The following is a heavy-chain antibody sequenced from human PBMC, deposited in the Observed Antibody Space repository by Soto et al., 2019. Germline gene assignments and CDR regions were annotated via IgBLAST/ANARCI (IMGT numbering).Heavy chain of an antibody. V-gene: IGHV3-23*01. Sequence: GGSLRLSCAASEFTFSSYAMSWVRQAPGKGLEWVSGLSGGGGSTYYADSVKGRFTISRDNSKNTLYLQMNSLRAEDTAVYFCAKGYRGSPANCYNDGWGQGTLVTVSS. J-gene: IGHJ4*02. CDR3: AKGYRGSPANCYNDG. CDR1: EFTFSSYA. CDR2: LSGGGGST. D-gene: IGHD2-2*02.